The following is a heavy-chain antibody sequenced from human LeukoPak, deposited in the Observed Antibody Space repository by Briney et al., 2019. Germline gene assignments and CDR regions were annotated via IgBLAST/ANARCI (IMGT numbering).Heavy chain of an antibody. D-gene: IGHD2-8*01. V-gene: IGHV4-39*01. Sequence: SETLSLTCTVSGGSISSSSYYWGWIRQPPGKGLEWIGSIYYSGSTYYNPSLKSRVTISVDTSKNQFSLKLSSVTAADTAVYYCARHGGRLKKILYSMIDYWGQGTLVTVSS. CDR2: IYYSGST. J-gene: IGHJ4*02. CDR3: ARHGGRLKKILYSMIDY. CDR1: GGSISSSSYY.